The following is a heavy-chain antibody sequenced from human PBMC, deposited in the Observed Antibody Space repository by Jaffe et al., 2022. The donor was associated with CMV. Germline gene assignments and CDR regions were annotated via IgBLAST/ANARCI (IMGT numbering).Heavy chain of an antibody. J-gene: IGHJ4*02. Sequence: QVQLVQSGAEVKKPGASVKVSCKASGYTFTNYDINWVRQATGQGLEWMGWMNPNSGDTGYAQKFQGRVTMSRNTSITTAYMELSSLRSEDTAVYYCARKHGITSPALDYWGQGTLVTVSS. CDR1: GYTFTNYD. CDR3: ARKHGITSPALDY. V-gene: IGHV1-8*01. D-gene: IGHD2-2*01. CDR2: MNPNSGDT.